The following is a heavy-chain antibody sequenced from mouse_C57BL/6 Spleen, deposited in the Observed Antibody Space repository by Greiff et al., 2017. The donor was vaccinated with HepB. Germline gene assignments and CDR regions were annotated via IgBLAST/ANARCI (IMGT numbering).Heavy chain of an antibody. Sequence: VQLQQSGPELVKPGASVKMSCKASGYTFTDYNMHWVKQSHGKSLEWIGYINPNNGGTSYNQKFKGKATLTVNKSSSTAYMELRSLTSEDSAVYYCARYPIYYYGSSYAMDYWGQGTSVTVSS. J-gene: IGHJ4*01. CDR2: INPNNGGT. CDR3: ARYPIYYYGSSYAMDY. CDR1: GYTFTDYN. V-gene: IGHV1-22*01. D-gene: IGHD1-1*01.